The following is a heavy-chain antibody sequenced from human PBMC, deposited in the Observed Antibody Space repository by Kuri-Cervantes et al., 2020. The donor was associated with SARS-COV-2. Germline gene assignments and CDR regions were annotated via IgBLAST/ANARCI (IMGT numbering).Heavy chain of an antibody. J-gene: IGHJ4*02. V-gene: IGHV3-21*01. D-gene: IGHD6-13*01. Sequence: GGSLRLSCAASGFTFSSYSMNWVRQAPGKGLEWVSSISSSSSYIYYADSVKGRFTISRANAKNSLYLQMNSLRAEDTAVYYCAGDRYSSSCFDYWGQGTLVTVSS. CDR3: AGDRYSSSCFDY. CDR2: ISSSSSYI. CDR1: GFTFSSYS.